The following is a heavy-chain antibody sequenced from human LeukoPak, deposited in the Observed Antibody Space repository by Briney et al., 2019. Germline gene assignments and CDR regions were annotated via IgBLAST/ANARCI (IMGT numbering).Heavy chain of an antibody. V-gene: IGHV3-30-3*01. CDR2: ISFDGNYI. J-gene: IGHJ4*02. CDR1: GFPFSSYS. Sequence: GSLPLSCEASGFPFSSYSMHCVREARGKGLEWVTLISFDGNYIYYADSVKGRFTISRDNSKHTLYLQMSSLRPEDTAVYHCARNLGRDSYGYFDYWGQGALVTDSS. D-gene: IGHD5-18*01. CDR3: ARNLGRDSYGYFDY.